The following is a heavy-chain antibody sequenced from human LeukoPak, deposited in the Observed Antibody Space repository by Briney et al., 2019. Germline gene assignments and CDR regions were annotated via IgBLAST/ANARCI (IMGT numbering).Heavy chain of an antibody. J-gene: IGHJ4*02. CDR3: AQGVSAMVTGYFDY. CDR2: ISYDGSNK. Sequence: PGGSLRLSCAASGFTSSRYGMHWVRQAPGKGLEWVAVISYDGSNKYYADSVKGRFTISRDNSKNTLYLQMNSLRAEDTAVYYCAQGVSAMVTGYFDYWGQGTLVTVSS. CDR1: GFTSSRYG. V-gene: IGHV3-30*18. D-gene: IGHD5-18*01.